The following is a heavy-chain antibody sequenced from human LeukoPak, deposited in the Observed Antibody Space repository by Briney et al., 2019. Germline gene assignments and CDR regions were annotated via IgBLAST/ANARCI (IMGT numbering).Heavy chain of an antibody. CDR2: IRHDGSNI. CDR3: AKTGFQWGYYFYYMDV. D-gene: IGHD1-14*01. J-gene: IGHJ6*03. V-gene: IGHV3-30*02. Sequence: GGSLRLSCAASGFTFRNYAMHWVRQAPGKGLEWMAFIRHDGSNIDYADCVKGRFTISRDNSKNTLYLQMNSLIAEDTAAYYCAKTGFQWGYYFYYMDVWGKGTTVTVSS. CDR1: GFTFRNYA.